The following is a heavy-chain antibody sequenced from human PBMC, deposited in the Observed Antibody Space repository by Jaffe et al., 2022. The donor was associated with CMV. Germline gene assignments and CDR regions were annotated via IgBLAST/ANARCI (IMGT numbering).Heavy chain of an antibody. V-gene: IGHV3-64D*06. CDR1: GFTFSNYY. CDR2: ITTDGGET. Sequence: EVQLVESGGGLVQPGGSLRLSCLASGFTFSNYYMHWVRQAPGKGLEFVSAITTDGGETYYADSVRGRFTISRDDSKNTLYLQMSSLRAEDTAVYYCVKAEGRSYDYWGQGTLITVSS. J-gene: IGHJ4*02. CDR3: VKAEGRSYDY. D-gene: IGHD1-26*01.